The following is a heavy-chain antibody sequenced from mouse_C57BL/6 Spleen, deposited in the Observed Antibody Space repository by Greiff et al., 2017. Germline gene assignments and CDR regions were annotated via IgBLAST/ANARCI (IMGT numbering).Heavy chain of an antibody. CDR3: TTLTTVVHY. J-gene: IGHJ2*01. D-gene: IGHD1-1*01. CDR1: GFNIKDDY. CDR2: IDPENGDT. V-gene: IGHV14-4*01. Sequence: EVQLQQSGAELVRPGASVKLSCTASGFNIKDDYMHWVKQRPEQGLEWIGWIDPENGDTEYASKFQGKATITADTASNTAYLQLSSLTSEDTAVYYCTTLTTVVHYWGQGTTLTVSS.